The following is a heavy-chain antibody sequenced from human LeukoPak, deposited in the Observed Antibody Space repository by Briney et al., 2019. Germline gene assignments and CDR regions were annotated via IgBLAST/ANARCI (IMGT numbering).Heavy chain of an antibody. Sequence: SETLPLTCAVYGGSFSGYYWSWIRQPPGKGWVGIGEINHSGSTNYNPSLKSRVTISVDTSKNQFSLKLSSVTAADTAVYYCASLDTAKQPLANHWGQGTLVTVSS. CDR1: GGSFSGYY. D-gene: IGHD5-18*01. V-gene: IGHV4-34*01. CDR2: INHSGST. CDR3: ASLDTAKQPLANH. J-gene: IGHJ5*02.